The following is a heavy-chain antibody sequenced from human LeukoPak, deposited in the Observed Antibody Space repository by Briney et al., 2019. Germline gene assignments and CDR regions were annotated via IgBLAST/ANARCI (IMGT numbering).Heavy chain of an antibody. CDR2: PINKAHTYTT. CDR3: ARGLYDSSGYYFGC. D-gene: IGHD3-22*01. J-gene: IGHJ4*02. V-gene: IGHV3-72*01. CDR1: GFPLNDHY. Sequence: PGGSLRLPCAASGFPLNDHYMGWGRPAAGKGLEWVGRPINKAHTYTTDYAASEKGRFILSRDDSKNSLYLQMNSLKTEDTAMYYCARGLYDSSGYYFGCWGQGTLVTVSS.